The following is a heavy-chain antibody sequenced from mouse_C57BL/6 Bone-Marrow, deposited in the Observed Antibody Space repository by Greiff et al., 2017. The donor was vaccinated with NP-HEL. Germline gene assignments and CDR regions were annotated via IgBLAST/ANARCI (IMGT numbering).Heavy chain of an antibody. J-gene: IGHJ4*01. CDR1: GFTFSDYG. V-gene: IGHV5-17*01. CDR2: ISSGSSTI. CDR3: ASPPITTVVANAMDY. D-gene: IGHD1-1*01. Sequence: EVQRVESGGGLVKPGGSLKLSCAASGFTFSDYGMHWVRQAPEKGLEWVAYISSGSSTIYYADTVKGRFTISRDNAKNTLFLQMTSLRSEDTAMYYCASPPITTVVANAMDYWGQGTSVTVSS.